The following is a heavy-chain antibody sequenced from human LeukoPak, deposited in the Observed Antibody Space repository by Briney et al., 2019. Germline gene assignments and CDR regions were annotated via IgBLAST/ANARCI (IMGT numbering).Heavy chain of an antibody. Sequence: ASVKVSCKASGGTFSSYPISWVRQAPGQGLEWMGWINPNSGGTNYAQKFQGRVTMTRDTSISSAYMELSRLRSDDTAVYYCARDDMSTGVWGQGTLVTVSS. CDR2: INPNSGGT. V-gene: IGHV1-2*02. CDR1: GGTFSSYP. CDR3: ARDDMSTGV. J-gene: IGHJ4*02. D-gene: IGHD3-10*01.